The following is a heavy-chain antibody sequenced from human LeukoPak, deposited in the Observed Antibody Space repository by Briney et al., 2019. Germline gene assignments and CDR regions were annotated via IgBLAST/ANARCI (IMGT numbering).Heavy chain of an antibody. CDR2: FDPEDGET. J-gene: IGHJ4*02. V-gene: IGHV1-24*01. CDR1: GYTLTELS. D-gene: IGHD6-19*01. CDR3: ATERPGRISGWYKYFDY. Sequence: ASVKVSCKVSGYTLTELSMHWVRQAPGKGLEWMGGFDPEDGETIYAQKFQGRVTMTEDTSTDPAYMELSSLRSEDTAVYYCATERPGRISGWYKYFDYWGQGTLVTVSS.